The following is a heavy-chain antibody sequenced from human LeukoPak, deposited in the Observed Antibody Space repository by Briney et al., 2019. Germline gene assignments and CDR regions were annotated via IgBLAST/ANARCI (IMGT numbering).Heavy chain of an antibody. CDR3: AGGPDRAKVGY. J-gene: IGHJ4*02. CDR1: GGSISSADYY. V-gene: IGHV4-31*03. Sequence: SETLSLTCTVSGGSISSADYYWNWIRQHPGKGLEWIGYIYYSGTTYYNPSLKSRASISLDTSKNQFSLRLSSVTVADTAVYYCAGGPDRAKVGYWGQGALVTVSS. D-gene: IGHD1-26*01. CDR2: IYYSGTT.